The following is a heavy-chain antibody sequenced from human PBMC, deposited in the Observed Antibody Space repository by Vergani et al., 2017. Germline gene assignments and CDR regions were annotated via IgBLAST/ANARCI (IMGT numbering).Heavy chain of an antibody. CDR2: IYYSGST. CDR3: ARRGWGSSVGYFDY. D-gene: IGHD6-6*01. CDR1: GGSISSGGYY. Sequence: QVQLQESGPGLVKPSPTLSLTCTVSGGSISSGGYYWSWIRQHPGKGLEWIGYIYYSGSTYYNPSLKSRVSISVDTSKNQFSLKLTSVTAADTAVYYCARRGWGSSVGYFDYWGQGTLVTVSS. J-gene: IGHJ4*02. V-gene: IGHV4-31*03.